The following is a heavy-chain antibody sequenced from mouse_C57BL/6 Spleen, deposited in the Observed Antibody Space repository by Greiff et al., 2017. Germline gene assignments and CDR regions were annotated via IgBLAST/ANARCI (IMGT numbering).Heavy chain of an antibody. J-gene: IGHJ3*01. CDR2: IYPGSGNT. D-gene: IGHD2-2*01. CDR1: GYTFTAYY. CDR3: AGGYGYDGAGFAY. V-gene: IGHV1-84*01. Sequence: LKQSGPELVKPGASVKISCKASGYTFTAYYINWVKQRPGQGLEWIGWIYPGSGNTKYNEKFKGKDTLTVDTSSSTAYMQLSSLTSEDSAVYFCAGGYGYDGAGFAYWGQGTLVTVSA.